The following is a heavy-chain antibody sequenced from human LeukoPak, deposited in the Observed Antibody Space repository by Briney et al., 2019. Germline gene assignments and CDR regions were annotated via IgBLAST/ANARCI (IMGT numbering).Heavy chain of an antibody. CDR3: AKGAPGEVHYMDV. D-gene: IGHD3-10*01. V-gene: IGHV3-43D*03. J-gene: IGHJ6*03. CDR2: ISWDGGST. Sequence: GGSLRLSCAASGFTFDDYAMHWVRQAPGKGLEWVSLISWDGGSTYYADSVKGQFTISRDNSKNSLYLQMNSLRAEDTALYYCAKGAPGEVHYMDVWGKGTTVTVSS. CDR1: GFTFDDYA.